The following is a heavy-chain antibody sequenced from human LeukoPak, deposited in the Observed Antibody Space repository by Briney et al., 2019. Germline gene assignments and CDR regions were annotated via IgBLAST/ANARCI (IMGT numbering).Heavy chain of an antibody. Sequence: SETLSLTCTVSGGSISSSSYYWGWIRQPPGKGLEWIGSIYYSGSTYYNPSLKSRVTISVDTSKNQFSLKLSSVTAADTAVYYCASQPSGSYYYYYYMDAWGKGTTVTVSS. CDR2: IYYSGST. J-gene: IGHJ6*03. CDR3: ASQPSGSYYYYYYMDA. CDR1: GGSISSSSYY. D-gene: IGHD1-26*01. V-gene: IGHV4-39*07.